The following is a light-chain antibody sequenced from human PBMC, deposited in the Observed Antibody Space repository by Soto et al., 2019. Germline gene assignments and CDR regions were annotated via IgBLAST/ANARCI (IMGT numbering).Light chain of an antibody. V-gene: IGKV3-11*01. CDR3: QQRSDSIT. Sequence: EIVLTQSPDTLSLSPGQRATLSCWASHRVTTHLAWFQQRPGQTPRLLIYDASTRAPGIPARFSGRGSGADFTLTISSLEPEDFAVYYCQQRSDSITFGQGTRLEIK. J-gene: IGKJ5*01. CDR1: HRVTTH. CDR2: DAS.